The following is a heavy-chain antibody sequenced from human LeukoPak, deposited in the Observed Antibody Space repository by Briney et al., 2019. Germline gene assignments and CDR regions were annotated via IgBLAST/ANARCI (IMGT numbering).Heavy chain of an antibody. CDR3: AKEKYRGYSYGSGDY. J-gene: IGHJ4*02. Sequence: PGGSLRLSCAASGFTFSDYYMSWIRQAPGKGLEWITYISSSGSSTDYADSVKGRFTISRDNSKNTLYLQMNSLRAEDTAVYYCAKEKYRGYSYGSGDYWGQGTLVTVSS. CDR2: ISSSGSST. V-gene: IGHV3-11*06. D-gene: IGHD5-18*01. CDR1: GFTFSDYY.